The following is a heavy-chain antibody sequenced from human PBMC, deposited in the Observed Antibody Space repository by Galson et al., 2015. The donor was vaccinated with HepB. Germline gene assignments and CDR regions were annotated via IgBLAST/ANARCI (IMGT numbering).Heavy chain of an antibody. CDR2: IGASSTST. CDR3: ARVNLGDGYNSYGYFDL. V-gene: IGHV3-11*06. D-gene: IGHD5-24*01. Sequence: SLRLSCAASGFTFSDYYMSWIRQAPGKGLEWISYIGASSTSTTYADSVKGRFTISRDNAKNSLFLQMNSLRAEDTAVYYCARVNLGDGYNSYGYFDLWGRGALGTVPS. J-gene: IGHJ2*01. CDR1: GFTFSDYY.